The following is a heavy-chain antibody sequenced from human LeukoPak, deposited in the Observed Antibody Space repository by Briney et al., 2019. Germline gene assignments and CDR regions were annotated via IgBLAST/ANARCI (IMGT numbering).Heavy chain of an antibody. V-gene: IGHV3-7*05. CDR2: IKQDGSEK. CDR3: ARDPYSSSWSYGMDV. D-gene: IGHD6-13*01. J-gene: IGHJ6*02. Sequence: GGSLRLSCTASGFTFSSYWMSWVRQTPEKGLEWVANIKQDGSEKVYVESVKGRFTMSRDNAKSSLYLQMSGLRAEDTAVYYCARDPYSSSWSYGMDVWGQGTTVTVSS. CDR1: GFTFSSYW.